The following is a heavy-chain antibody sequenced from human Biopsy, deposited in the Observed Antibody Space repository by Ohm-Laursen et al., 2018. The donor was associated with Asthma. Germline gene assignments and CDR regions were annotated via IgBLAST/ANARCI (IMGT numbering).Heavy chain of an antibody. V-gene: IGHV3-30*18. CDR1: GFTFSNFG. CDR2: ISDDGGQK. D-gene: IGHD2/OR15-2a*01. CDR3: AKDEGKVKNWFDP. Sequence: SLRLSCTASGFTFSNFGMHWLRQAPGKGLEWLAVISDDGGQKHYGASVKGRFTISRDNSKSAVFLDMTSLKDEDTGLYFCAKDEGKVKNWFDPWGPGTRVNVSS. J-gene: IGHJ5*02.